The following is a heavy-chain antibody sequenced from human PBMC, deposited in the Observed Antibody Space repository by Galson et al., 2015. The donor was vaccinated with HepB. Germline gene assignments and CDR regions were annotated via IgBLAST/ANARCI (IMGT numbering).Heavy chain of an antibody. CDR1: RGSLGIGGYY. J-gene: IGHJ4*02. V-gene: IGHV4-31*03. D-gene: IGHD3-10*01. CDR2: THYGGST. Sequence: TLSLTCTVSRGSLGIGGYYWSWIRQHPGKGLEWIGYTHYGGSTYYNPSLRGRLTISEGMSKNQFSLKLSSVTAADTAIYYCARGSEDNYGSFDYWGQGTLVTVSS. CDR3: ARGSEDNYGSFDY.